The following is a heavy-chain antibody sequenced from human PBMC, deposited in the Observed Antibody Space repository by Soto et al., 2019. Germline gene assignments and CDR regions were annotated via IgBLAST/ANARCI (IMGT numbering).Heavy chain of an antibody. V-gene: IGHV4-39*01. J-gene: IGHJ4*02. Sequence: SETLSLTCTVSGGSISSSSYYWGWIRQPPGKGLEWIGSISYSGSTYYNPSLKSRVIISVDTSKNQFSLKLSSVPAAVTAVYYCARHGLYYYDSNDYRRAYFDYWGQGTLVTVSS. CDR3: ARHGLYYYDSNDYRRAYFDY. D-gene: IGHD3-22*01. CDR2: ISYSGST. CDR1: GGSISSSSYY.